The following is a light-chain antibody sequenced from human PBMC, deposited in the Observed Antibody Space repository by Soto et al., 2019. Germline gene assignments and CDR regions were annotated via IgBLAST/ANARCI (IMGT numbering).Light chain of an antibody. Sequence: QSVLTQPPSASGSPGQSVTISCTGTSSDVGGYNYVSWYQQHPGKAPKLMIYEVSKRPSGVPDRLSGSKSANTASLTVSGLQAEDEADYYCSSYAGRNNWVFGGGTQLTVL. CDR2: EVS. CDR3: SSYAGRNNWV. V-gene: IGLV2-8*01. J-gene: IGLJ3*02. CDR1: SSDVGGYNY.